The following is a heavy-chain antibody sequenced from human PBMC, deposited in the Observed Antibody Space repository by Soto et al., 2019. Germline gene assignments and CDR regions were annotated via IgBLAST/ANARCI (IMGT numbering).Heavy chain of an antibody. CDR2: IDPSDSYT. CDR1: GDSFTGYW. D-gene: IGHD1-26*01. Sequence: PXDSLKVSCQCSGDSFTGYWSTWVLQVPGKGLEWMGSIDPSDSYTNYSPSFQGHATIPADKSISTAYLQWSSLKASDIAMYYSNYYLINYYYYGMDVWGQGTTVTVSS. J-gene: IGHJ6*02. V-gene: IGHV5-10-1*01. CDR3: NYYLINYYYYGMDV.